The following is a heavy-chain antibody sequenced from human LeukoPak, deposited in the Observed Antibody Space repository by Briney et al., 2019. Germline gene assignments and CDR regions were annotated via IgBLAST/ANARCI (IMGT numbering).Heavy chain of an antibody. D-gene: IGHD3-9*01. V-gene: IGHV1-18*01. CDR1: GYTFTSYG. CDR2: ISAYNGNT. CDR3: TATTTHVRYFDWLLEDDAFDI. Sequence: GASVKVSCKASGYTFTSYGISWVRQAPGQGLEWMGWISAYNGNTNYAQKLQGRVTMTTDTSTSTAYMELRSLRSDDTAVYYCTATTTHVRYFDWLLEDDAFDIWGQGTMVTVSS. J-gene: IGHJ3*02.